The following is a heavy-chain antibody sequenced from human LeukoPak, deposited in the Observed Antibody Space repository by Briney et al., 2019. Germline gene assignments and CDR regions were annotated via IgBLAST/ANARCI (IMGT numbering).Heavy chain of an antibody. CDR2: ISDSGVYT. J-gene: IGHJ4*02. Sequence: GGSLRLSCAASGFTFSSYWMHWVRQAPGRGLEWVSSISDSGVYTNYADSVKGRFTISRDNSKNTLYLQMNSLTADVTAVYYCAKRSVTSWYLDYWGQGTLVTVSS. CDR1: GFTFSSYW. CDR3: AKRSVTSWYLDY. D-gene: IGHD2-15*01. V-gene: IGHV3-23*01.